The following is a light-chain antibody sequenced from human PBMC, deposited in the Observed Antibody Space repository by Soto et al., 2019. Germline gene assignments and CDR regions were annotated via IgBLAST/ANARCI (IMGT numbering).Light chain of an antibody. J-gene: IGKJ5*01. V-gene: IGKV3-15*01. CDR1: QSVSID. Sequence: EIVMTQSPATVPVSPGERVTLSCRASQSVSIDLAWYQQKPGQAPRLLIYGASTRATDIPPSFTGSGSGTEFTLTISSLQSEDIAVYYCQQYGSSPPITFGQGTRLEIK. CDR2: GAS. CDR3: QQYGSSPPIT.